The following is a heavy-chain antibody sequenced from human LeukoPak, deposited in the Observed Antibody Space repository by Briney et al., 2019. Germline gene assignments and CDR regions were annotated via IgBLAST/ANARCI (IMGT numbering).Heavy chain of an antibody. CDR1: GFTFSDYY. D-gene: IGHD6-13*01. CDR3: ARADSSSWYWLDY. Sequence: PGGSLRLSCAASGFTFSDYYMSWIRQAPGKGLEWVSYISSSGSTIYYADSVKGRFTISRDNAKNSLYLQMNSLRAEGTAVYYCARADSSSWYWLDYWGQGTLVTVSS. J-gene: IGHJ4*02. CDR2: ISSSGSTI. V-gene: IGHV3-11*04.